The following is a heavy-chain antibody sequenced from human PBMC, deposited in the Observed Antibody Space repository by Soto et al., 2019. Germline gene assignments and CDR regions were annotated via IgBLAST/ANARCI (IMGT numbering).Heavy chain of an antibody. CDR2: IAGSGRNS. V-gene: IGHV3-23*01. CDR1: GFTFSTYD. J-gene: IGHJ4*02. CDR3: AYRTGFDY. Sequence: GGSLRLSCAASGFTFSTYDMSWVRQAPWKGLEWVSTIAGSGRNSDYADSVKGRFTISRDNSKNTLYLQMNSLIADDTAVYYCAYRTGFDYWGQGALVTVSS.